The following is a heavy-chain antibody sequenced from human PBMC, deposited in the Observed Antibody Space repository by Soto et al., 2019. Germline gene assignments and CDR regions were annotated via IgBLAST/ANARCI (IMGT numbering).Heavy chain of an antibody. CDR2: IYYSGST. J-gene: IGHJ6*02. V-gene: IGHV4-39*01. Sequence: QLQLQESGPGLVKPSETLSLTCTVSGGSISSSSYYWGWIRQPPGKGLEWIGSIYYSGSTYYNPSLKSRVTISVDTSKNQFSLKLSSVTAADTAVYCCRVWDGDASFYYYYGMDVWGQGTTVTVSS. CDR3: RVWDGDASFYYYYGMDV. CDR1: GGSISSSSYY. D-gene: IGHD4-17*01.